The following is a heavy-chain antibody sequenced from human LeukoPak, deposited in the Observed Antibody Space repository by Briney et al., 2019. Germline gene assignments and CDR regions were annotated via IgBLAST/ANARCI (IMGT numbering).Heavy chain of an antibody. D-gene: IGHD3-22*01. J-gene: IGHJ4*02. V-gene: IGHV4-59*01. Sequence: KPSETLSLTCTVSGGSLSSYYWTWIRQPPGKGLEWIGYIYYSGSTNYNPSLKSRVTISVDTSKKQFSLKLSSVTAADTAVYYCARVHDSSGYSFDYWGQGTLVTVSS. CDR3: ARVHDSSGYSFDY. CDR2: IYYSGST. CDR1: GGSLSSYY.